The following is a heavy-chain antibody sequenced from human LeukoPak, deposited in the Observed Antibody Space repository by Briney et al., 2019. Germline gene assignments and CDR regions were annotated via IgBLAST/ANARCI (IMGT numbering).Heavy chain of an antibody. J-gene: IGHJ4*02. Sequence: GGSLRLSCTASGFTFSSYTMTWVRQAPGKGLKWVSTITTGDGNTYYADSVRGRFTVSRDDSKNTLYLQMNSLRAEDTAVYYCAKDGGLWVSAHWGDSWGRGTLVTVSS. D-gene: IGHD7-27*01. CDR1: GFTFSSYT. CDR3: AKDGGLWVSAHWGDS. CDR2: ITTGDGNT. V-gene: IGHV3-23*01.